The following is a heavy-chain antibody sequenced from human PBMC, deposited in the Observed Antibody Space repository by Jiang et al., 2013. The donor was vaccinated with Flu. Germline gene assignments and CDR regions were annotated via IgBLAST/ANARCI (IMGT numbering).Heavy chain of an antibody. CDR1: GFTFSSYA. CDR3: ASLFPTAGSYYPPLDY. D-gene: IGHD3-10*01. V-gene: IGHV3-30-3*01. CDR2: ISYDGSNK. Sequence: QLLESGGGVVQPGRSLRLSCAASGFTFSSYAMHWVRQAPGKGLEWVAVISYDGSNKYYADSVKGRFTISRDNSKNTLYLQMNSLRAEDTAVYYCASLFPTAGSYYPPLDYWGQGTLVTVSS. J-gene: IGHJ4*02.